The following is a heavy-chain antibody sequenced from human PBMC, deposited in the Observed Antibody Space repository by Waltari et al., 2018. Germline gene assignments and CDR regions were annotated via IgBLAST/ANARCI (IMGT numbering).Heavy chain of an antibody. Sequence: QVQLQESGPGLVKPSETLSLTCTVSGGSISSYYWSWLRQHRGKGLEWIGYIYYSGSTNYNPSLKSRVTISVDTSKNQFSLKLSSVTAADTAVYYCARDIGTIFGVVPYGWFDPWGQGTLVTVSS. V-gene: IGHV4-59*01. CDR2: IYYSGST. D-gene: IGHD3-3*01. J-gene: IGHJ5*02. CDR3: ARDIGTIFGVVPYGWFDP. CDR1: GGSISSYY.